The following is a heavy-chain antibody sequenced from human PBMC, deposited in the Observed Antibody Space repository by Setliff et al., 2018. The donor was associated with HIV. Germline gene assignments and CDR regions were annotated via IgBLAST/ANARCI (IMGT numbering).Heavy chain of an antibody. CDR3: VKDGDYRNGDYDAFDI. V-gene: IGHV3-74*03. Sequence: GGSLRLSCTASGLFFSNYAMHWVRQAPGEGLVWVSHINNDGRKTTYADSVKGRFTVSRDNAKNTLYLQMNSLRAEDTAVYYCVKDGDYRNGDYDAFDIWGQGTMVTVSS. CDR2: INNDGRKT. CDR1: GLFFSNYA. D-gene: IGHD4-17*01. J-gene: IGHJ3*02.